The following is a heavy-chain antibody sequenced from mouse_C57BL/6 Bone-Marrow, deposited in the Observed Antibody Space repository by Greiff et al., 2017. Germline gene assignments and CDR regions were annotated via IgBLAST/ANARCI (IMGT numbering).Heavy chain of an antibody. CDR2: IRSKSHNYAT. J-gene: IGHJ3*01. V-gene: IGHV6-6*02. CDR3: TTGFAY. Sequence: EVKLVESGGGLVQPGGSMKLSCVASELTFSNYWMNWVRQSPEKGLEWVAEIRSKSHNYATHYAESVKGRFTISRDDSKSSVYLQMNNLRAEDTGIYYCTTGFAYWGQGTLVTVSA. CDR1: ELTFSNYW.